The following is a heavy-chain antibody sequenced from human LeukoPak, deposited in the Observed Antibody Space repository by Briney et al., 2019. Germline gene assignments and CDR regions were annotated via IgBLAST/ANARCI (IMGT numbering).Heavy chain of an antibody. CDR1: GFTFSSDW. V-gene: IGHV3-7*01. Sequence: GGSLRLSCAASGFTFSSDWMSWVRQAPGKGLEWVANIKQDGSEKYYVDSVKGRFTISRDNAKNSLYLQMNRLRAEDTAVYYCARVGFGSGWYFHYRVRYGMDVWGQGTTVTVSS. J-gene: IGHJ6*02. D-gene: IGHD6-19*01. CDR2: IKQDGSEK. CDR3: ARVGFGSGWYFHYRVRYGMDV.